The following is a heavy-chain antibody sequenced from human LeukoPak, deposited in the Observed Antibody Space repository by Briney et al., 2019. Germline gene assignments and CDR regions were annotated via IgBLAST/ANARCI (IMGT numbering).Heavy chain of an antibody. CDR1: GFNFSNYG. Sequence: QPGGSLRLSCAASGFNFSNYGMNWIRQTPGKGLEWVSFIGSDSRDKYYADSVKGRFAVSRDNSKNKLFLEMNRLTVQDTALYYRANEDGTSDIWGQGTMVSVFS. V-gene: IGHV3-30*02. CDR2: IGSDSRDK. J-gene: IGHJ3*02. CDR3: ANEDGTSDI.